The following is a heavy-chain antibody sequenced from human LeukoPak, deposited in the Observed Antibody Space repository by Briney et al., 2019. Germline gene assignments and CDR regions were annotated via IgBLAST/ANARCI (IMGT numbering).Heavy chain of an antibody. CDR2: INPDSGDT. CDR3: ATCYGSQSSPEY. J-gene: IGHJ4*02. V-gene: IGHV1-2*02. D-gene: IGHD3-10*01. CDR1: GYTFTGRY. Sequence: ASVKVSCKASGYTFTGRYIHWVRQAPGQGLEWMGRINPDSGDTDYVQMFEGRVTMTRDTSISTAYMELRSLRSDDTAVYYCATCYGSQSSPEYWGQGTLVTVSS.